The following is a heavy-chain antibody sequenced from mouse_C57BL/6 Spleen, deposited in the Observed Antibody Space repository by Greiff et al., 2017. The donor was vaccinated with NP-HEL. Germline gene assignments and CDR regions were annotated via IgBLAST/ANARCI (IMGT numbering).Heavy chain of an antibody. J-gene: IGHJ3*01. V-gene: IGHV6-3*01. CDR2: IRLKSDNYAT. CDR3: TVYYTWFAY. Sequence: EVKLMESGGGLVQPGGSMKLSCVASGFTFSNYWMNWVRQSPEKGLEWVAQIRLKSDNYATHYAESVKGRFTISRDDSKSSVYLQMNNLRAEDTGIYYCTVYYTWFAYWGQGTLVTVSA. CDR1: GFTFSNYW. D-gene: IGHD2-1*01.